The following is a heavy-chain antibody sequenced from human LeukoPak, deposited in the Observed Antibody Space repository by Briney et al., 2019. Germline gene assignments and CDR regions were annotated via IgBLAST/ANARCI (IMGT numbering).Heavy chain of an antibody. CDR3: ARAGKPMAGKYYFDF. CDR1: GFTVSTNY. D-gene: IGHD6-19*01. J-gene: IGHJ4*02. CDR2: IHPDGYT. Sequence: GGSLRLSCAASGFTVSTNYMCWVRQDPGKGLEWVSIIHPDGYTHYADSVKGRFTISRGNSKNTSFLQMDSLRAEDTAVYYCARAGKPMAGKYYFDFWGQGTLVTVSS. V-gene: IGHV3-53*01.